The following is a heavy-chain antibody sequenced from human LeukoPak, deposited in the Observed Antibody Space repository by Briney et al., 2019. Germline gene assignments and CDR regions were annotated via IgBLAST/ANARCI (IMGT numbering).Heavy chain of an antibody. Sequence: ASVKVSCKASGYTFTSYGISWVRQAPGQGLEWMGWISAYNGNTNYAQKLQGRVTMTTDTSTNTAYMELRSLRSDDTAVYYCAITYYYDSSGYLPIPYYFDYWGQGTLVTVSS. V-gene: IGHV1-18*01. D-gene: IGHD3-22*01. CDR1: GYTFTSYG. CDR3: AITYYYDSSGYLPIPYYFDY. J-gene: IGHJ4*02. CDR2: ISAYNGNT.